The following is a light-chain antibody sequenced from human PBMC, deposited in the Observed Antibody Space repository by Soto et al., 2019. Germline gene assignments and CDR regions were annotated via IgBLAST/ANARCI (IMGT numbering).Light chain of an antibody. CDR2: EVT. CDR1: SSDVGYYDY. J-gene: IGLJ1*01. Sequence: QSALAQPPSASGYPGQSVTISCTGTSSDVGYYDYVSWYQQHPGKAPKLVIYEVTKRPSGVPDRVSASKSGNTASLTVSGLRAEDEADYYCSSYAGSNNFVFGSGTKV. CDR3: SSYAGSNNFV. V-gene: IGLV2-8*01.